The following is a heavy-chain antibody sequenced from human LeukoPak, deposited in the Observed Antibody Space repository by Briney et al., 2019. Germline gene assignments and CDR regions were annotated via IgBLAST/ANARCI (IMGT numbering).Heavy chain of an antibody. CDR2: ISYDGTNK. CDR1: GFTFSDNA. D-gene: IGHD2-2*01. CDR3: SRGSVSSTRGWFDP. Sequence: QPGGSLRLSCAASGFTFSDNAMHWVRQAPGKGLEWVAVISYDGTNKYYADSGKGRFTVSRDNSKNTLYLQMSSLRAEDTSIYYCSRGSVSSTRGWFDPWGQGTLVTVSS. V-gene: IGHV3-30-3*01. J-gene: IGHJ5*02.